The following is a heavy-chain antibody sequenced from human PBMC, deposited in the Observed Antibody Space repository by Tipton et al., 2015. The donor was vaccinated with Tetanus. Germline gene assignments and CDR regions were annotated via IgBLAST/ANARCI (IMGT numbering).Heavy chain of an antibody. CDR1: GGSISSSSYY. CDR2: IYYSGST. V-gene: IGHV4-39*01. CDR3: ARHVEQLVPYYYYYMDV. D-gene: IGHD6-6*01. Sequence: LRLSCTVSGGSISSSSYYWGWIRQPPGKGLEWIGSIYYSGSTYYNPSLKSRLTISVDTSKNQFSLKLSSVTAADTAVYYCARHVEQLVPYYYYYMDVWGEGTTVTVSS. J-gene: IGHJ6*03.